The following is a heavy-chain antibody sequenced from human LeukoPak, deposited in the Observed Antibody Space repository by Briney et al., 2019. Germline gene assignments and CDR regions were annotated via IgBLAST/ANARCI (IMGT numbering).Heavy chain of an antibody. CDR3: ARGPGYIVVVPAAIP. D-gene: IGHD2-2*01. J-gene: IGHJ5*02. CDR2: INWDGTNT. Sequence: GGSLRLSCAASGGTTDDYGMSWVRQAPGKGLEWVSGINWDGTNTYYAESVKGRFTISRDSAEKSLYLQMNSLRDDDTAVYYCARGPGYIVVVPAAIPWGQGTLVTVSS. V-gene: IGHV3-20*04. CDR1: GGTTDDYG.